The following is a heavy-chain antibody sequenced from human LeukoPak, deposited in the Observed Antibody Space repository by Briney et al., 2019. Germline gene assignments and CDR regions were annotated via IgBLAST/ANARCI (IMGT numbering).Heavy chain of an antibody. D-gene: IGHD5-24*01. J-gene: IGHJ1*01. CDR3: ARDLPMGLGAAGYNLLYFQH. V-gene: IGHV1-18*01. CDR2: ISAYNGNT. Sequence: GASVKVSCKAFGYTFTTYGISWVRQAPGQGLEWMGWISAYNGNTNYAQKLQGRVTMTTDTSTSTAYMELRSLRSDDTAVYYCARDLPMGLGAAGYNLLYFQHWGQGTLVTVSS. CDR1: GYTFTTYG.